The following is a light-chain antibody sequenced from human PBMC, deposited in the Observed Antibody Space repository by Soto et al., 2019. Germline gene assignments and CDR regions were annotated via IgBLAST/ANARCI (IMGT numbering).Light chain of an antibody. J-gene: IGKJ1*01. Sequence: EIVLTQSPGTLSLSPGERAALSCRASRSLSSTSLAWYQQRPGQAPRPLIYDVSSRATGIPDRFSGSGSGTDFTLTINRLEPDDVAVYYCQQYGSSPRTFGQGTKVEIK. CDR2: DVS. V-gene: IGKV3-20*01. CDR1: RSLSSTS. CDR3: QQYGSSPRT.